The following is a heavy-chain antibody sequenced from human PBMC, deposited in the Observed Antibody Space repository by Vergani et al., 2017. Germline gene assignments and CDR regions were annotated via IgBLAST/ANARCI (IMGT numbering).Heavy chain of an antibody. J-gene: IGHJ5*02. CDR1: GGSISSYY. CDR3: AVVVVAVPASWFDP. V-gene: IGHV4-4*07. CDR2: IYSSGST. D-gene: IGHD2-15*01. Sequence: QVQLQESGPGLVKPSETLSLTCTVSGGSISSYYWRWIRQSAGKGLEWIGRIYSSGSTNYNPSLKSRVTMSVDTSKNQFSLKLSSVTAADTAVYYCAVVVVAVPASWFDPWGQGTLVTVSS.